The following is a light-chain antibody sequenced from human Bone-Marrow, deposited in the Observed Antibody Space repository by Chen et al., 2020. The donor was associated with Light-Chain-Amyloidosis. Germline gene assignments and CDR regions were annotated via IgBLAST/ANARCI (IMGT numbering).Light chain of an antibody. CDR2: IND. CDR1: SSNIGINT. Sequence: QSLLTQPPSASGTPGQRVTISCSGSSSNIGINTVNWYQQVPGTAPKLLIYINDRRPSGVPDRFSGSRSGTSASLAIRGLQSEDEADYYCAAWDDSLKGWVFGGGTKLTVL. CDR3: AAWDDSLKGWV. V-gene: IGLV1-44*01. J-gene: IGLJ3*02.